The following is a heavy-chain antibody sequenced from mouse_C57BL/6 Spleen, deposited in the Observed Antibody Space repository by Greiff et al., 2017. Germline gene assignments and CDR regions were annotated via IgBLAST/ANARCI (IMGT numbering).Heavy chain of an antibody. J-gene: IGHJ1*03. CDR2: ISSGGSYT. CDR3: ERHGSNYDWYFDV. V-gene: IGHV5-6*01. Sequence: EVQGVESGGDLVKPGGSLKLSCAASGFTFSSYGMSWVRQTPDKRLEWVATISSGGSYTYYPDSVKGRFTISRDNAKNTLYLQMSSLKSEDTAMYYCERHGSNYDWYFDVWGTGTTVTVSS. CDR1: GFTFSSYG. D-gene: IGHD2-5*01.